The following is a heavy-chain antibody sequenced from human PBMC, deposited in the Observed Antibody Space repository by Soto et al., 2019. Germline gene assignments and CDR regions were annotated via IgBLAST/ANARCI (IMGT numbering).Heavy chain of an antibody. V-gene: IGHV4-30-4*01. CDR2: IYHTGNT. Sequence: QVQRHQSGPGLVKPSQTLSLECTVIGGSVNTGDNYWSWVRQSPGRGLAWIGYIYHTGNTFYNPALENRVTMSVDASNNQFSLTLTSVTAADTAVNFCAREPLDGIDVWGQGTNVTVSS. J-gene: IGHJ6*02. CDR3: AREPLDGIDV. CDR1: GGSVNTGDNY.